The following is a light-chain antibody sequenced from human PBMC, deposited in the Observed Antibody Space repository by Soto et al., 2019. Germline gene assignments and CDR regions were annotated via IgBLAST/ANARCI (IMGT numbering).Light chain of an antibody. CDR2: GNT. Sequence: QSVLTQAPSGSGAPGQRVTISCSGSSSNIGAGYDVQWYQHLPGTAPKLLIPGNTNRPSGVPDRFSGSKSGTSASLALTALQAEDEGDYYGPSYDTTLSSWVSGGGTKVTVL. V-gene: IGLV1-40*01. CDR1: SSNIGAGYD. CDR3: PSYDTTLSSWV. J-gene: IGLJ3*02.